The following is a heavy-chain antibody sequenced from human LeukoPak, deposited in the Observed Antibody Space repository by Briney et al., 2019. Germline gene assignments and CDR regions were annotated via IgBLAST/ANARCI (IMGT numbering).Heavy chain of an antibody. J-gene: IGHJ4*02. CDR1: GFTFSSYS. V-gene: IGHV3-21*04. Sequence: PGGSLRLSCAASGFTFSSYSMNWVRQAPGKGLEWVSSISSSSSYIYYADSVQGRFTISRDNSQNTLYLQMNSLRAEDTAVYYCAKDLWFGELFSHYFDYWGQGTLVTVSS. CDR3: AKDLWFGELFSHYFDY. CDR2: ISSSSSYI. D-gene: IGHD3-10*01.